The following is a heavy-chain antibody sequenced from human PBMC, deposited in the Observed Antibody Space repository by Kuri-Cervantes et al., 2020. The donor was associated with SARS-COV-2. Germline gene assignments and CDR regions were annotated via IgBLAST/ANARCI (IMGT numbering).Heavy chain of an antibody. CDR3: ARDDLAGHSSSLQPPGS. J-gene: IGHJ4*02. CDR1: GYTFTSYG. V-gene: IGHV1-18*01. CDR2: ISAYNGNT. D-gene: IGHD6-6*01. Sequence: ASVKVSCKASGYTFTSYGISWVRQAPGQGLEWMGWISAYNGNTNYAQKFQGRLTMTRDTSTSTVYMELSSLRSEDTAVYYCARDDLAGHSSSLQPPGSWGQGTLVTVSS.